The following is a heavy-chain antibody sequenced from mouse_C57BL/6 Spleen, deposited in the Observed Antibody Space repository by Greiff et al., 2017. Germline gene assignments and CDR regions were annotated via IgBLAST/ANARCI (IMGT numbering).Heavy chain of an antibody. CDR2: IWTGGGT. CDR3: ARNNGYYAMDD. J-gene: IGHJ4*01. Sequence: VKVVESGPGLVEPSQSLSITCTVSGFSLTSYAISWVRQPPGKGLEWLGVIWTGGGTNYNLALKSRLGISKDNSKSQVFLKMNSLQTDDTARYYCARNNGYYAMDDWGQGTSVTVAA. V-gene: IGHV2-9-1*01. CDR1: GFSLTSYA.